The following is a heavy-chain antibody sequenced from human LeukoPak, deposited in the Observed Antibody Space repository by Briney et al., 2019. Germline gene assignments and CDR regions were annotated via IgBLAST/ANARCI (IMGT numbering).Heavy chain of an antibody. V-gene: IGHV3-23*01. CDR1: GSTFSSYT. CDR3: AKTEAAAGRLPVNWFDP. D-gene: IGHD6-13*01. CDR2: ISGSGGST. J-gene: IGHJ5*02. Sequence: GGSLRLSCAASGSTFSSYTMSWVRQAPGKGLEWVSAISGSGGSTYYADSVKGRFTISRDNSKNTLYLQMNSLRAEDTAVYYCAKTEAAAGRLPVNWFDPWGQGTLVTVSS.